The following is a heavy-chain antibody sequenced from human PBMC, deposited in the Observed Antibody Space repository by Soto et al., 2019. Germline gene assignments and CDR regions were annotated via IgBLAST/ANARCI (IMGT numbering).Heavy chain of an antibody. J-gene: IGHJ4*02. CDR1: GFSFSTFW. CDR3: VAPSCGGGHCYAFDY. V-gene: IGHV3-74*01. D-gene: IGHD2-21*02. Sequence: EVQLVESGGGLVQPGGSLRLSCAASGFSFSTFWMHWVRQAPGKGRVWVSGINNDGGSTTYADSVKGRFSVSSDNAKNTLYLQMNSLRAEDSAVYFCVAPSCGGGHCYAFDYWGQGALVTVSS. CDR2: INNDGGST.